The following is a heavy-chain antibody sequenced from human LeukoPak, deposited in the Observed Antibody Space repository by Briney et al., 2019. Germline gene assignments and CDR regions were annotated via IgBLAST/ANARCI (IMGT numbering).Heavy chain of an antibody. D-gene: IGHD6-13*01. V-gene: IGHV4-34*01. CDR3: ARAYSSSWYFIWFDP. CDR1: IDSFSNYH. CDR2: VNESGGT. Sequence: ASETLSLTCAVYIDSFSNYHWNWIRQTPAKGMEWIGEVNESGGTNISPSLKSRVTISVDTSKNQFSLKLSSVTAADQAVYYCARAYSSSWYFIWFDPWGQGTLVTVSS. J-gene: IGHJ5*02.